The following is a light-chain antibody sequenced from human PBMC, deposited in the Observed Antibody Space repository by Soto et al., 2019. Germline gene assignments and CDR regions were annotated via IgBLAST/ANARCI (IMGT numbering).Light chain of an antibody. V-gene: IGLV3-21*04. CDR3: QVWDSSSDHPV. Sequence: SYELTQPPSVSVAPGKTARITCGGNNIGSKSVHWYQQKPGQAPVLVIYYDSDRPSGIPARFSGSNSGNTATLTISRVEAGDEADYYCQVWDSSSDHPVFGGGTKLT. J-gene: IGLJ3*02. CDR1: NIGSKS. CDR2: YDS.